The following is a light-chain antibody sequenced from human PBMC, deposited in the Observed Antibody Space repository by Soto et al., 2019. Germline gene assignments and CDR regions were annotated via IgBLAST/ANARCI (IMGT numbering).Light chain of an antibody. CDR2: EVT. CDR3: RSYTTSGSSV. Sequence: QSVLTQPASVSGSPGQSITISRSGSSSDVGSGDSVSWYQHHPGTAPKLVIYEVTTRPSGVSDRFSGSKSVNTASLTISGLQAEDEADYYCRSYTTSGSSVFGTGTKVTVL. CDR1: SSDVGSGDS. V-gene: IGLV2-14*01. J-gene: IGLJ1*01.